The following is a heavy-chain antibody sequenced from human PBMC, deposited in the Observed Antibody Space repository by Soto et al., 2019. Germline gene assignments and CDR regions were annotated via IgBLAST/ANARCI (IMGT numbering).Heavy chain of an antibody. V-gene: IGHV3-23*01. CDR2: ISGSGFKK. CDR1: GXIFENFG. D-gene: IGHD1-26*01. Sequence: GSLRISCAASGXIFENFGMSWVRQAPGKGLEWISSISGSGFKKYYADSVKGRFTISRDNSKSTVYMELNNLSAEDTAVYHCAKNQGVELVPLATVDWFDPWGQGSVGTVSS. J-gene: IGHJ5*02. CDR3: AKNQGVELVPLATVDWFDP.